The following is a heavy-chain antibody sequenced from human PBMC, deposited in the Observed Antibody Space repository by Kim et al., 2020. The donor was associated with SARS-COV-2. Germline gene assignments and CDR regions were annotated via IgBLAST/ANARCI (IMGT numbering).Heavy chain of an antibody. CDR2: IYYSGST. V-gene: IGHV4-39*01. CDR1: GGSISSSSYY. D-gene: IGHD3-9*01. J-gene: IGHJ4*02. CDR3: ARCPTWTNRLVISPDYDY. Sequence: SETLSLTCTVSGGSISSSSYYWGWIRQPPGKGLEWIGSIYYSGSTYYNPSLKSRVTISVDTSKNQFSLKLSSVTAADTAVYYCARCPTWTNRLVISPDYDYWGQGTLVTVSS.